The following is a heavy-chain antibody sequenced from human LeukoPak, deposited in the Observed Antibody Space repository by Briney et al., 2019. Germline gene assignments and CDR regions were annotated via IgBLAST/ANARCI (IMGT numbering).Heavy chain of an antibody. CDR1: GFTFSSYA. V-gene: IGHV3-23*01. J-gene: IGHJ6*03. CDR2: ISGSGGST. Sequence: GGSLRLSCAASGFTFSSYAMSWVRQAPGKGLEWVSAISGSGGSTYYADSVKGRFTISRDNSKNTLYLQMNSLRAEDTAVYYCAKDLVAARRRSYYCYYYYMDVWGKGTTVTVSS. D-gene: IGHD6-6*01. CDR3: AKDLVAARRRSYYCYYYYMDV.